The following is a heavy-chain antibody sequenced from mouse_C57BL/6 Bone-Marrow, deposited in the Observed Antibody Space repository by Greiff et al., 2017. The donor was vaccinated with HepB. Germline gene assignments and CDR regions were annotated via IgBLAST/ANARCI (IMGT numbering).Heavy chain of an antibody. Sequence: EVKLMESGPELVKPGASVKMSCKASGYTFTDYNMHWVKQSHGKSLEWIGYINPNNGGTSYNQKFKGKDTLTVNKSSSTAYMELRSLTSEDSAVYYCARMDSKGYAMDYWGQGTSVTVSS. CDR2: INPNNGGT. V-gene: IGHV1-22*01. CDR1: GYTFTDYN. CDR3: ARMDSKGYAMDY. J-gene: IGHJ4*01. D-gene: IGHD2-5*01.